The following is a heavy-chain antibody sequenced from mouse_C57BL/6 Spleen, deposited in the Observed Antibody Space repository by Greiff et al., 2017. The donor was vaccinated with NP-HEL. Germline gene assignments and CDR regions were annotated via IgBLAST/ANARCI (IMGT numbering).Heavy chain of an antibody. CDR2: ISYDGSN. J-gene: IGHJ2*01. V-gene: IGHV3-6*01. Sequence: DVKLQESGPGLVKPSQSLSLTCSVTGYSITSGYYWNWIRQFPGNKLEWMGYISYDGSNNYNPSLKNRISITRDTSKNQFFLKLNSVTTEDTATYYCAEATVVATYYFDYWGQGTTLTVSS. D-gene: IGHD1-1*01. CDR3: AEATVVATYYFDY. CDR1: GYSITSGYY.